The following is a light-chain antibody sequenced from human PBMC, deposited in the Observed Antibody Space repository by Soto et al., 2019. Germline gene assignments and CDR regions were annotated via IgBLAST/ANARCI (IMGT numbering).Light chain of an antibody. J-gene: IGKJ4*02. CDR2: DVF. Sequence: EIVMTQAPATLSLSPWERSTLSCWASQSVGGNLAWYQQKPGQAPRLLIYDVFTRATGVPARISGSGSGTEFTLTISSLQSEDFAVYYCQQYNSWPLTFGRGTKVDIK. CDR1: QSVGGN. CDR3: QQYNSWPLT. V-gene: IGKV3D-15*01.